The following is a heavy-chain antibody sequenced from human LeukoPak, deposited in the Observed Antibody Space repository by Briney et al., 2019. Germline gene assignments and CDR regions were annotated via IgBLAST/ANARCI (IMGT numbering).Heavy chain of an antibody. J-gene: IGHJ5*02. CDR1: GGSFDSKY. V-gene: IGHV4-4*09. CDR3: ARSPYDILTGYLYWFDP. CDR2: IYTSGST. Sequence: SETLSLTCSVSGGSFDSKYWSWIRQPPGKGLEWLGYIYTSGSTNFNPSLRSRVAISIDTSKNQFSLKVYSVTAADTAVYYCARSPYDILTGYLYWFDPWGQGTLVTVSS. D-gene: IGHD3-9*01.